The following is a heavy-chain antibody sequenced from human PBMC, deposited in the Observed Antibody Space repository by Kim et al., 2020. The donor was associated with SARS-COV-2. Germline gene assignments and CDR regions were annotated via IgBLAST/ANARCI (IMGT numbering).Heavy chain of an antibody. V-gene: IGHV1-18*01. D-gene: IGHD6-13*01. CDR2: T. J-gene: IGHJ4*02. Sequence: TNYAQKLQGRVTMTTDTSTSTAYMELRSLRSDDTAVYYCALIAAAGASDYWGQGTLVTVSS. CDR3: ALIAAAGASDY.